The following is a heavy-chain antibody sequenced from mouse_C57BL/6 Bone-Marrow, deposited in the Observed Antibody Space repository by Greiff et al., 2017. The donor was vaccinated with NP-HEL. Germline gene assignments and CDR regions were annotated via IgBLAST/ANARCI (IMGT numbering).Heavy chain of an antibody. Sequence: VMLVESGAELARPGASVKLSCKASGYTFTSYGISWVKQRTGQGLEWIGEIYPRSGNTYYNEKFKGKATLTADKSSSTAYMELRSLTSEDSAVYFCAREDYGSSYAMDYWGQGTSVTVSS. V-gene: IGHV1-81*01. CDR3: AREDYGSSYAMDY. CDR1: GYTFTSYG. D-gene: IGHD1-1*01. J-gene: IGHJ4*01. CDR2: IYPRSGNT.